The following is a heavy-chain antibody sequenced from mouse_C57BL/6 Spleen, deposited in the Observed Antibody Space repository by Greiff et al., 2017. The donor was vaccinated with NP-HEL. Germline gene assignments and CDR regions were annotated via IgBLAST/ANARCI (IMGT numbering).Heavy chain of an antibody. Sequence: DVMLVESGGGLVQPGGSLKLSCAASGFTFSDYYMYWVRQTPEKRLEWVAYISNGGGSTYYPDTVKGRFTISRDNAKNTLYLQMSRLKSEDTAMYYCARQGSNYLYYAMDYWGQGTSVTVSS. CDR1: GFTFSDYY. CDR3: ARQGSNYLYYAMDY. J-gene: IGHJ4*01. CDR2: ISNGGGST. V-gene: IGHV5-12*01. D-gene: IGHD2-5*01.